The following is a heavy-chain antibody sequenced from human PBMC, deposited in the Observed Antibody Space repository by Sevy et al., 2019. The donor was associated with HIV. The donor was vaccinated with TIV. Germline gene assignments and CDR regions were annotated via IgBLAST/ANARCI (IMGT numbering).Heavy chain of an antibody. CDR1: GGSISSGSYY. D-gene: IGHD3-16*01. J-gene: IGHJ6*02. Sequence: SETLSLTCTVSGGSISSGSYYWSWIRQPAGKGLEWMGHIYTSGSTNYNPSLKSRVTMSVDTSENQFSLRLSSVTAADTAVYYCARDGGYYSMDVWGQGTTVTVSS. CDR2: IYTSGST. CDR3: ARDGGYYSMDV. V-gene: IGHV4-61*09.